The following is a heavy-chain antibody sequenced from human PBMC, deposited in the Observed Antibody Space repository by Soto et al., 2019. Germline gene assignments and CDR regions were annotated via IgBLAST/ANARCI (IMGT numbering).Heavy chain of an antibody. CDR1: GGSISSYS. D-gene: IGHD1-26*01. J-gene: IGHJ6*02. CDR3: ARNGVGATTRANYYYYGMDV. CDR2: IYYSGST. Sequence: SETLSLTCTVSGGSISSYSWSWIRPPPGKGLEWIGYIYYSGSTNYNPSLKSRVTISVDTSKNQFSLKLSSVTVADTAVYYCARNGVGATTRANYYYYGMDVWGQGTTVT. V-gene: IGHV4-59*08.